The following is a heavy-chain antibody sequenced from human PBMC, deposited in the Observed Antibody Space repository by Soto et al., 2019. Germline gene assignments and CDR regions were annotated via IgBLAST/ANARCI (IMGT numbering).Heavy chain of an antibody. J-gene: IGHJ4*02. CDR2: IDWDDDK. Sequence: SGPTLVNPTQTLTLTCTFSGFSLPTSGMCVNWIRQPPGKALEWLARIDWDDDKYYSTSLKTRLTISKDTSKNQVVLTMTNMDPVDTATYYCARSLTFDWLLKGYFDYWGQGTLVTVSS. D-gene: IGHD3-9*01. CDR1: GFSLPTSGMC. V-gene: IGHV2-70*11. CDR3: ARSLTFDWLLKGYFDY.